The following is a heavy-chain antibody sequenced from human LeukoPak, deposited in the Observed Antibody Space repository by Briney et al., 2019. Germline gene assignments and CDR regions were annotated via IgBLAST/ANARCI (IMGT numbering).Heavy chain of an antibody. CDR1: GYTFTGYY. Sequence: ASVKVSCKASGYTFTGYYMHWVRQAPGQGLEWMGWINPHSGGTNYAQKFQGRVTMTRDTSISTAYMELSRLRSDDTAVYYCAREGSYILTGYYRWEGADYWGQGTLVTVSS. J-gene: IGHJ4*02. CDR2: INPHSGGT. V-gene: IGHV1-2*02. D-gene: IGHD3-9*01. CDR3: AREGSYILTGYYRWEGADY.